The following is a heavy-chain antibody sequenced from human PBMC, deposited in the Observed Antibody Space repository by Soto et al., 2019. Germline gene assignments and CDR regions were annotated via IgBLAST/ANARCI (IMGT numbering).Heavy chain of an antibody. J-gene: IGHJ6*03. D-gene: IGHD3-3*01. Sequence: PGGTLRLSCAASGFTFSSHWMSWVRQAPGKGLEWVANIKQDGSEKYYVDSVKGRFAISRDNAKNSLYLQMNSLRAEDTAVYYCARVVERITIFGVVKYMDVWGKGTTVTVSS. CDR1: GFTFSSHW. CDR2: IKQDGSEK. CDR3: ARVVERITIFGVVKYMDV. V-gene: IGHV3-7*01.